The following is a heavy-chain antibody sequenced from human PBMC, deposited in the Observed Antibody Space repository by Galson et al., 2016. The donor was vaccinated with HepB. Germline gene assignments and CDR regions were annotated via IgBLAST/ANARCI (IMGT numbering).Heavy chain of an antibody. CDR3: AKERVGDPGPWAADFDH. D-gene: IGHD1-26*01. Sequence: SLRLSCAASGFIFSSYAMHWVRQAPGKGLEWVAVVSYDGRKDYYADSVKGRFSISRDNSKNTLYLQMNSLRAEDAALYYCAKERVGDPGPWAADFDHWGQGTLVTVSS. CDR2: VSYDGRKD. CDR1: GFIFSSYA. V-gene: IGHV3-30*04. J-gene: IGHJ4*02.